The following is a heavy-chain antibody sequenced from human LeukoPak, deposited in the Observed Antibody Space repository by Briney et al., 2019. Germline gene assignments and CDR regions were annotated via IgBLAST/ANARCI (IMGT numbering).Heavy chain of an antibody. Sequence: GGSLRLSCAASGFTFSSYAMSWVRQAPGKGLEWVSAISGSGGSTYYADSVKGRFTISRDNSKNTLYLQMNSLRAEDTAVYYCAKDPNTYYYDSSGYYNDVTMYWGQGTLVTVSS. CDR3: AKDPNTYYYDSSGYYNDVTMY. CDR1: GFTFSSYA. D-gene: IGHD3-22*01. CDR2: ISGSGGST. J-gene: IGHJ4*02. V-gene: IGHV3-23*01.